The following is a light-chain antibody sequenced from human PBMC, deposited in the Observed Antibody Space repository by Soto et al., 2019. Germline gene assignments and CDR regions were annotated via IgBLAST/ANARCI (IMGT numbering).Light chain of an antibody. Sequence: DIVLTQSPGTLSLSPGERATLSCRASQSVSSTYLAWYQQNPGQAPRLLIYGASSSATGIPDRFSGSGSGTDFTLTISRLEPEDFAVYYCQQYGSSPLTFGGGTKVEIK. CDR2: GAS. CDR1: QSVSSTY. CDR3: QQYGSSPLT. V-gene: IGKV3-20*01. J-gene: IGKJ4*01.